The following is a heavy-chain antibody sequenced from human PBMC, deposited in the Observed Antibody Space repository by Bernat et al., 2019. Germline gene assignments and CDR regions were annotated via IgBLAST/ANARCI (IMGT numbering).Heavy chain of an antibody. D-gene: IGHD6-6*01. CDR2: FSGSGGST. V-gene: IGHV3-23*01. CDR1: GFTFSSYA. J-gene: IGHJ3*02. CDR3: AKGLARYSSSAYAFDI. Sequence: EVQLLESGGGLVQPGGSLRLSCAASGFTFSSYAMSWVRQAPGKGLEWVSAFSGSGGSTYYADAVKGRFTISRNNSKNTLYLQMNSLRAEDAAVYYCAKGLARYSSSAYAFDIWGQGTMVTVSS.